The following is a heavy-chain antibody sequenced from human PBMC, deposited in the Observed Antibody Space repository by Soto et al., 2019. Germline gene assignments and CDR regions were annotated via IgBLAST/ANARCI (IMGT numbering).Heavy chain of an antibody. CDR1: GGSISSGGYS. V-gene: IGHV4-30-2*01. D-gene: IGHD2-15*01. J-gene: IGHJ4*02. CDR2: IYHSGST. CDR3: ARGGCSGGSCYDGPFFDY. Sequence: KASETLSLTCAVSGGSISSGGYSWSWIRQPPGKGLEWIGYIYHSGSTYYNPSLKSRVTISVDRSKNQFSLKLSSVTAADTAVYYCARGGCSGGSCYDGPFFDYWGQGTLVTVSS.